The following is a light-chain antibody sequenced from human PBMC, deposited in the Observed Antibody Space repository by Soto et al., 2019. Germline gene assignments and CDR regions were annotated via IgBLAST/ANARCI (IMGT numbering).Light chain of an antibody. J-gene: IGKJ1*01. CDR2: KSS. V-gene: IGKV1-5*03. Sequence: DIQMTQSPSTLSASVGDRVTITCRASQSISSWLAGYQQKPGKAPKLLIYKSSSLESGVASRYSGSGSGTEFTLTISSLQPDDRATYYCQQYNSYPPTFGQGTKVEIK. CDR1: QSISSW. CDR3: QQYNSYPPT.